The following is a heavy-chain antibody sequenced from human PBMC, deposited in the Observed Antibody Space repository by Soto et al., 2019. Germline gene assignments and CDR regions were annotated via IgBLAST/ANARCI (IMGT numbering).Heavy chain of an antibody. J-gene: IGHJ3*02. D-gene: IGHD3-22*01. CDR3: ARDGDSSGYSDAFDI. CDR2: ISYDGSNK. Sequence: ESGGGVVQPGRSLRLSCAASGFTFSSYAMHWVRQAPGKGLEWVAVISYDGSNKYYADSVKGRFTISRDNSKNTLYLQMNSLRAEDTAVYYCARDGDSSGYSDAFDIWGQGTMVTVSS. V-gene: IGHV3-30-3*01. CDR1: GFTFSSYA.